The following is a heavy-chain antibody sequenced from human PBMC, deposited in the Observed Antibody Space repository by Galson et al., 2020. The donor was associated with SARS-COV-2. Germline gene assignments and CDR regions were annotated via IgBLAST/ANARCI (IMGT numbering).Heavy chain of an antibody. CDR1: GFTSTNYA. J-gene: IGHJ3*02. CDR3: VRDGYNFIAFDI. CDR2: ISGTGANT. V-gene: IGHV3-23*01. Sequence: GESLKISCVTSGFTSTNYAMSWVRQAPGKGLEWVSGISGTGANTYYADSVKGRFTISRDKSKNMVSLQMDSLKAEDTGLYYCVRDGYNFIAFDIWGQGTMVTVSS. D-gene: IGHD1-20*01.